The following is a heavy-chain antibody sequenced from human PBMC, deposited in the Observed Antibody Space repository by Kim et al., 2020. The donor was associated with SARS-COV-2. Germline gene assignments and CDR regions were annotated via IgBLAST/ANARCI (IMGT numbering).Heavy chain of an antibody. CDR3: AKDGRGSSGYGLYYGMDV. J-gene: IGHJ6*02. Sequence: GGSLRLSCAASGFTFDDYTMHWVRQAPGKGLEWVSLISWDGGSTYYADSVKGRFTISRDNSKNSLYLQMNSLRTEDTALYYCAKDGRGSSGYGLYYGMDVWGQGTTVTVSS. CDR2: ISWDGGST. V-gene: IGHV3-43*01. CDR1: GFTFDDYT. D-gene: IGHD3-22*01.